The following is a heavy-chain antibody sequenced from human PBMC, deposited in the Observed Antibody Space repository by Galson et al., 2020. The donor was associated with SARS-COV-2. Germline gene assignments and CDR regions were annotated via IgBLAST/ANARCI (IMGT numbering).Heavy chain of an antibody. J-gene: IGHJ4*02. CDR2: ISSDGNHK. Sequence: GGSLRLSCAASGFTFSSYGMHWVRQTPGKGLEWVAVISSDGNHKYYVDSGRGRFTISRDNSGNTLYLQMNSLRVEDTALYYCAKVRDDYARGGLDSWGQGTLVTVSS. CDR1: GFTFSSYG. D-gene: IGHD4-17*01. CDR3: AKVRDDYARGGLDS. V-gene: IGHV3-30*18.